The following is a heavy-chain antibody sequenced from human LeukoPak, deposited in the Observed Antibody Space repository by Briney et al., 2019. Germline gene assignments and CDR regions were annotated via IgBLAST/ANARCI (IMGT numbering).Heavy chain of an antibody. CDR3: ARDSNPQGSSVMGGYNL. Sequence: SVKVSCKASGGTFSRYSISWVRQAPGQGLEWMGGIIPIFGTANYAQKFQGRVTITADESTSTAYMELSSLRSEDTAVYCCARDSNPQGSSVMGGYNLWGQGTLVTVSS. CDR1: GGTFSRYS. CDR2: IIPIFGTA. D-gene: IGHD5-12*01. V-gene: IGHV1-69*01. J-gene: IGHJ5*02.